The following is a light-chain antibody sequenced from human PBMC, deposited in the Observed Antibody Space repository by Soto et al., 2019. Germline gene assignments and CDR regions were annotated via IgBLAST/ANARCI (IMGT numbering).Light chain of an antibody. CDR3: QQRSTWPRT. CDR2: VAS. J-gene: IGKJ2*01. CDR1: QSISSY. Sequence: EIVLTQSPVTLSLSPGERATLSCRASQSISSYLAWYRQKPGQAPRLLIYVASNRATGIPARFSGSGSGTDFTLTISSLEPEDFAVYHCQQRSTWPRTFGQGTKLEIK. V-gene: IGKV3-11*01.